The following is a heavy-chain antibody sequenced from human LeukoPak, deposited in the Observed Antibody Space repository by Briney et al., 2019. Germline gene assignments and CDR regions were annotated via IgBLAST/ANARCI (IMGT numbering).Heavy chain of an antibody. CDR1: GGSISSSSYY. CDR3: ARQVLNCSSTSCPRPFDY. CDR2: IYYSGSP. Sequence: SETLSLTCTVSGGSISSSSYYWGWVRRPPGEGLEWIGCIYYSGSPYYNPSLKSRVTISVYTSKNQFALKLSSVTAADTAVYYCARQVLNCSSTSCPRPFDYWGQGTLVTVSS. J-gene: IGHJ4*02. D-gene: IGHD2-2*01. V-gene: IGHV4-39*01.